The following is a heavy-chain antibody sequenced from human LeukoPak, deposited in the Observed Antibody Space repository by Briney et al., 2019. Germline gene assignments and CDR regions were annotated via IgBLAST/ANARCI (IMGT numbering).Heavy chain of an antibody. CDR3: ASRYCTNGVCSFYYYYGMDV. V-gene: IGHV1-69*02. Sequence: SVKVSCKASGYTFTSYYMHWVRQAPGQGLEWMGRIIPILGIANYAQKFQGRVTITADKSTSTAYMELSSLRSEDTAVYYCASRYCTNGVCSFYYYYGMDVWGQGTTVTVSS. D-gene: IGHD2-8*01. J-gene: IGHJ6*02. CDR2: IIPILGIA. CDR1: GYTFTSYY.